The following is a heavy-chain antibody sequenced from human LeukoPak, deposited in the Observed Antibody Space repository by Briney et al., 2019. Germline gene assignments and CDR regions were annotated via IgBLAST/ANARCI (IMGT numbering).Heavy chain of an antibody. CDR1: GYTFTSYG. CDR2: ISAYNGNT. V-gene: IGHV1-18*01. CDR3: ARDRGETAMPTWGYYYYGMDV. Sequence: ASVKVSCKASGYTFTSYGISWVRQAPGQGPEWMGWISAYNGNTNYAQKLQGRVTMATDTSTSTAYMELRSLRSDDTAVYYCARDRGETAMPTWGYYYYGMDVWGQGTAVTVSS. D-gene: IGHD5-18*01. J-gene: IGHJ6*02.